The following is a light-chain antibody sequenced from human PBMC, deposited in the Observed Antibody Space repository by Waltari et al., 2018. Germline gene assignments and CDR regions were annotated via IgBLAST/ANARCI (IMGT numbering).Light chain of an antibody. J-gene: IGKJ1*01. Sequence: EIVLTQSPGTLSLSPGERTTLSCRASQSVSSSYFAWYQQKPGQPPRLLIYAASSRATGIPDRFSGSGSGTDFTLTIRRLEPEDFAVYYCQQYGSSPRTFGQGTKVEIK. CDR3: QQYGSSPRT. V-gene: IGKV3-20*01. CDR2: AAS. CDR1: QSVSSSY.